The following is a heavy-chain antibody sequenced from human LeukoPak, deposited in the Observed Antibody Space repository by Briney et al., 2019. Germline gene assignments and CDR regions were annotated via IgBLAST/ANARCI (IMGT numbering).Heavy chain of an antibody. J-gene: IGHJ4*02. CDR3: AIATITMVRGVIETNDY. CDR2: VYTSGST. D-gene: IGHD3-10*01. CDR1: GGSISSYY. V-gene: IGHV4-4*07. Sequence: SETLSLTCTVSGGSISSYYWSWIRQPAGKGLEWIGRVYTSGSTNYNPSLKSRVTMSVDTSKNQFSLKLSSVTAADTAVYYCAIATITMVRGVIETNDYWGQGTLVTVSS.